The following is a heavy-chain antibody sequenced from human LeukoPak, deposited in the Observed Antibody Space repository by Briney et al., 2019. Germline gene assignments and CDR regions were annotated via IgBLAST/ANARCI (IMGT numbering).Heavy chain of an antibody. J-gene: IGHJ4*02. Sequence: GGSLRLSCAASGFTFSNYAMHWVRQAPGKGLEWVAVIWYDGSNKYYADSVKGRFTISRDNSKNTLYLQMNSLRAENTAVYYCARSSGRQPDFDNWGQGTLVTVSS. D-gene: IGHD6-19*01. CDR1: GFTFSNYA. CDR2: IWYDGSNK. V-gene: IGHV3-33*01. CDR3: ARSSGRQPDFDN.